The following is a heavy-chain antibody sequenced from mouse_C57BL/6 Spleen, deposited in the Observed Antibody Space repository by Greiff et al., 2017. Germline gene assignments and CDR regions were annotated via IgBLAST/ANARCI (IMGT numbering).Heavy chain of an antibody. CDR3: ARPGVTTETLYYYAMDY. J-gene: IGHJ4*01. Sequence: EVMLVESGGGLVKPGGSLKLSCAASGFTFSDYGMHWVRQAPEKGLEWVAYISSGSSTIYYADTVKGRFTISRDNAKNTLFLQMTSLRSEDTAMYYCARPGVTTETLYYYAMDYWGQGTSVTVSS. V-gene: IGHV5-17*01. CDR2: ISSGSSTI. D-gene: IGHD2-2*01. CDR1: GFTFSDYG.